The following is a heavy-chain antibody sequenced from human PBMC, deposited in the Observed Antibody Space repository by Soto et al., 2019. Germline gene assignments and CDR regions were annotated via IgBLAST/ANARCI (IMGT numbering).Heavy chain of an antibody. CDR2: IYNSGST. V-gene: IGHV4-59*08. CDR3: ARVSTGYSSSWYRY. CDR1: GGSISSYY. D-gene: IGHD6-13*01. J-gene: IGHJ4*02. Sequence: SETLSLTCTVSGGSISSYYWSWIRQPPGKGLEWIGYIYNSGSTNYNPSLKSRVTISVDTSKNQFSLKLSSVTAADTAVYYCARVSTGYSSSWYRYWGKGTLVTVSS.